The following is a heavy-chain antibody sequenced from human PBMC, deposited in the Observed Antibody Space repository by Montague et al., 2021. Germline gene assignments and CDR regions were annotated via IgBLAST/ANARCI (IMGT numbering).Heavy chain of an antibody. CDR3: AKQDYFVSGTSYKGFDP. Sequence: SETLSLTCTVSSGSIFHAHWSWVRPPPGKGLEWLGSMFYGGATSNNPSLKSRVTMSIDPSTNQFSLKLSFVTAADTAVYYCAKQDYFVSGTSYKGFDPWGQGILVTVSS. CDR2: MFYGGAT. V-gene: IGHV4-59*08. J-gene: IGHJ5*02. D-gene: IGHD3-10*01. CDR1: SGSIFHAH.